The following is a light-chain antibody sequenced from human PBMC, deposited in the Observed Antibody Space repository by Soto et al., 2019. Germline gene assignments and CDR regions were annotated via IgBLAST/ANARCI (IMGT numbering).Light chain of an antibody. J-gene: IGLJ2*01. CDR3: SSYAGSGTSDVV. Sequence: QSALTQPASVSGSPGQSITISCTGTSSDVGSYNLVSWYQQHPGKAPKLMIYEGSKRPSGVSDRFSGSKSGNTASLTISGLQAEDEADYYSSSYAGSGTSDVVFGGGTKLTVL. CDR2: EGS. CDR1: SSDVGSYNL. V-gene: IGLV2-23*01.